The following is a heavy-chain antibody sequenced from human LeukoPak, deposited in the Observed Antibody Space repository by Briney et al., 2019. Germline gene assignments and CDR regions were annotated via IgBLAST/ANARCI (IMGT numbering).Heavy chain of an antibody. Sequence: GGSLRLSCAASGFTFSNYMMHWVRQAPGKGLDWVAVILENGSYQYYADSVKGRFTISRDNAKNSLYLQMNSLRAEDTAVYYCASTPPRIAAAGTRDYWGQGTLVTVSS. D-gene: IGHD6-13*01. V-gene: IGHV3-33*08. CDR3: ASTPPRIAAAGTRDY. CDR2: ILENGSYQ. CDR1: GFTFSNYM. J-gene: IGHJ4*02.